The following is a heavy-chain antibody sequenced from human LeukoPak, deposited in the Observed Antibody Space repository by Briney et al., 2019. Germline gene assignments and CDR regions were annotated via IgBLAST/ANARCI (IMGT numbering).Heavy chain of an antibody. CDR3: ATDSIFGVVIDYYYYMDV. D-gene: IGHD3-3*02. J-gene: IGHJ6*03. CDR1: GLTFRKYL. V-gene: IGHV3-23*01. Sequence: GGSLRLSCAASGLTFRKYLVTWVRQAPGKGLEWVSGISGSGSRTYYADSVKGRFTISRDNSKNALYLQMNSVRAEDTAVYYCATDSIFGVVIDYYYYMDVWGKGTTVIVSS. CDR2: ISGSGSRT.